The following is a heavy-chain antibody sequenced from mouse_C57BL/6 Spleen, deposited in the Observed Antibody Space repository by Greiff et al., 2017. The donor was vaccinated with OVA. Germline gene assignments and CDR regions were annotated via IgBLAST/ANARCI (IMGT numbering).Heavy chain of an antibody. CDR2: INPNNGGT. Sequence: EVQLQQSGPELVKPGASVKISCKASGYTFTDYYMNWVKQSHGKSLEWIGDINPNNGGTSYNQKFKGKATLTVDKSSSTAYMELRSLTSEDSAVYYCARREGFDGYYVGFDYWGQGTTLTVSS. CDR1: GYTFTDYY. J-gene: IGHJ2*01. CDR3: ARREGFDGYYVGFDY. V-gene: IGHV1-26*01. D-gene: IGHD2-3*01.